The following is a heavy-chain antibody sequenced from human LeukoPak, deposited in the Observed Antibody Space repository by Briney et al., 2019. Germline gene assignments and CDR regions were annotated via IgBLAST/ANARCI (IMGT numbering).Heavy chain of an antibody. J-gene: IGHJ4*02. CDR1: GFTFSSSA. CDR3: ARDKVVGATYFDY. D-gene: IGHD1-26*01. CDR2: ISDNGYDT. Sequence: LGGSLRLSCAASGFTFSSSAMTWVRQAPGKGLEWVSAISDNGYDTFYADSVKGRFTISRDNAKNSLYLQMNSLRVEDTAVYYCARDKVVGATYFDYWGQGTLVIVSS. V-gene: IGHV3-23*01.